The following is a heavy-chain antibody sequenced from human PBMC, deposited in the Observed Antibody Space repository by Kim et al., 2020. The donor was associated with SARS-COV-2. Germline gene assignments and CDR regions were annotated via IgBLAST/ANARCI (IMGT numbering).Heavy chain of an antibody. CDR3: ARRIVVAAYWYFDL. Sequence: LSLTCAASGFTFSNYWMHWVRQAPGKGLVWVSRINTDGSITSYADSVKGRITISRDNAKNTLYLQMNSLRAEDTAMYYCARRIVVAAYWYFDLWGRG. D-gene: IGHD6-19*01. V-gene: IGHV3-74*01. CDR1: GFTFSNYW. J-gene: IGHJ2*01. CDR2: INTDGSIT.